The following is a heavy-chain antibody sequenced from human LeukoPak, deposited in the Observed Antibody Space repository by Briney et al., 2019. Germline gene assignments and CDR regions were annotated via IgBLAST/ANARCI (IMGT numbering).Heavy chain of an antibody. Sequence: PGGSLRRSCAASGFTLSSYAMSWVRPAPGKGLEWVSAISGSGGSTYYADSVKGRFTISRDNSKNTLYLQMNSLRAEDTAVYYCAKSGQLSFGYYWGQGTLVTVSS. D-gene: IGHD3-16*01. CDR3: AKSGQLSFGYY. V-gene: IGHV3-23*01. J-gene: IGHJ4*02. CDR2: ISGSGGST. CDR1: GFTLSSYA.